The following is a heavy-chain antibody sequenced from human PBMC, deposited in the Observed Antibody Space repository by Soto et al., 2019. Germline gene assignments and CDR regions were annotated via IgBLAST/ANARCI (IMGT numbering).Heavy chain of an antibody. CDR2: IYWDDDK. CDR1: GFSLTTSGVG. CDR3: AHRVLRTVFGLVTTTAIYFDF. J-gene: IGHJ4*02. V-gene: IGHV2-5*02. Sequence: ITWNESGPTQVKPRQTLTLTCTFSGFSLTTSGVGVGWIRQSPGKAPEWLALIYWDDDKRYSPSLKSRLTITKDTSKNQVVLTMADLDPADTATYYCAHRVLRTVFGLVTTTAIYFDFWGQGTPVAVSS. D-gene: IGHD3-3*01.